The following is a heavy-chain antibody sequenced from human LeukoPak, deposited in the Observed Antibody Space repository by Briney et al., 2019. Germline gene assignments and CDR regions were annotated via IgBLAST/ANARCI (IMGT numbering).Heavy chain of an antibody. V-gene: IGHV3-21*01. Sequence: PGGSLRLSCAASGFTFSSYGMHWVRQAPGKGLEWVSSISSSSSYIYYADSVKGRFTISRDNAKNSLYLQMNSLRAEDTAVYYCADYYGSGPHGGYWGQGTLVTVSS. CDR2: ISSSSSYI. D-gene: IGHD3-10*01. CDR1: GFTFSSYG. J-gene: IGHJ4*02. CDR3: ADYYGSGPHGGY.